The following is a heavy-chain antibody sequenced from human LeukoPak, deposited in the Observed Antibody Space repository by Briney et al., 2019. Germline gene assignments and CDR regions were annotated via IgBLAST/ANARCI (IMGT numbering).Heavy chain of an antibody. CDR2: TYPGDSDT. Sequence: GGSLQISCKGSGYSFTSYWIGWGRQMPGKGLEGMGITYPGDSDTRYSPSFQGQVTISADKSISTAYLQWSSLKASDTAMYYCASHRFGEPPTDPWGQGTLVTVSS. D-gene: IGHD3-10*01. CDR3: ASHRFGEPPTDP. J-gene: IGHJ5*02. V-gene: IGHV5-51*01. CDR1: GYSFTSYW.